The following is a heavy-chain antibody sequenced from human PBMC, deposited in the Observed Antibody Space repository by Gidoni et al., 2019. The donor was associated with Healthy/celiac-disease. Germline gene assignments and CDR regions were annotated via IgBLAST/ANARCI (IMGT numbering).Heavy chain of an antibody. CDR1: GGTFSSYA. CDR3: ARGTTYYYDSSGYVPGY. CDR2: IIPIFGTA. V-gene: IGHV1-69*01. J-gene: IGHJ4*02. D-gene: IGHD3-22*01. Sequence: QVQLVQSGAEVQKPGSSVKVSCKASGGTFSSYAISWVRQAPGQGLEWMGGIIPIFGTANYAQKFQGRVTITADESTSSAYMELSSLRSEDTAVYYCARGTTYYYDSSGYVPGYWGQGTLVTVSS.